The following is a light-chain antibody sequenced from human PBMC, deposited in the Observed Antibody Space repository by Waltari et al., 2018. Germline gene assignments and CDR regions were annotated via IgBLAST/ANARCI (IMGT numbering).Light chain of an antibody. CDR1: SSTIGNKY. J-gene: IGLJ3*02. CDR3: GTWDSSLSTGV. Sequence: QSVLTQPPSVSAAPGQKVTISCSGSSSTIGNKYVSWYQQLPGTAPKLLIYDNNKRPSGIPDRFSGSKSGTSATLDSTGLQTGDEADYHCGTWDSSLSTGVFGGGTKLTVL. CDR2: DNN. V-gene: IGLV1-51*01.